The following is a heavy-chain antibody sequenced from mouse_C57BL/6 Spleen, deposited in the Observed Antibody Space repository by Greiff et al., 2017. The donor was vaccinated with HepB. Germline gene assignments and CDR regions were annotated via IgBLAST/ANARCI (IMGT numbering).Heavy chain of an antibody. CDR3: ARHEKDNGYCAAMDY. J-gene: IGHJ4*01. CDR1: GFTFSSYG. D-gene: IGHD2-3*01. CDR2: ISSGGSYT. Sequence: EVQLVESGGDLVKPGASLKLSCAASGFTFSSYGMSWVRQTPDKRLEWVATISSGGSYTYYPDSVKGRVTISRDNAKNTLYLQMSKLKSEDTAMDYCARHEKDNGYCAAMDYWGQGTSVTVSS. V-gene: IGHV5-6*01.